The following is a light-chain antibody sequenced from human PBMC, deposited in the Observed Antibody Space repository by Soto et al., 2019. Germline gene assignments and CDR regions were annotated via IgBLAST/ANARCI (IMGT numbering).Light chain of an antibody. CDR2: GAS. CDR1: QSVSSD. J-gene: IGKJ1*01. CDR3: QQYNDWPQT. V-gene: IGKV3-15*01. Sequence: IVMTQSPATLPVSPGERATLSCRASQSVSSDLAWYQQKPGQAPRLLTYGASTRATGIPARFSGSGSGTEFTLTISSLQSEDFAVYYCQQYNDWPQTFGQGTKVDIK.